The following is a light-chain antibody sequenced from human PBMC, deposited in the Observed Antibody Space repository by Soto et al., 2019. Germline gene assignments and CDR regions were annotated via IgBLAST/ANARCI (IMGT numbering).Light chain of an antibody. CDR3: AAWDDSLNGVV. Sequence: QSVLTQPPSASGTPGQRVTISCSGSSSNIGRNSVNWYQQLPGTAPKLLMYSSNQRPSGVPDRFSGYKSGTSASLAISGLQSEDEADYYCAAWDDSLNGVVFGGGTKLTVL. J-gene: IGLJ2*01. CDR2: SSN. V-gene: IGLV1-44*01. CDR1: SSNIGRNS.